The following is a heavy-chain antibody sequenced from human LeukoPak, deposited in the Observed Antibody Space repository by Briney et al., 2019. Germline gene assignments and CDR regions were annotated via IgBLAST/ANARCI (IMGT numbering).Heavy chain of an antibody. CDR3: ARGVFGGYSYYYGMDV. CDR2: IYTSGST. Sequence: SETLSLTCTVSGGSISSGGYYWSWIRQPAGKGLEWIGRIYTSGSTNYNPSLKSRVTISVDTSKNQFSLKLSSVTAADTAVYYCARGVFGGYSYYYGMDVWGQGTTVTVSS. V-gene: IGHV4-61*02. CDR1: GGSISSGGYY. J-gene: IGHJ6*02. D-gene: IGHD3-10*01.